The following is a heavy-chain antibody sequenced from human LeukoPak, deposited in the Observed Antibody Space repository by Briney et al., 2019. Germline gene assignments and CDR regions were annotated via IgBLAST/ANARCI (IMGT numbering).Heavy chain of an antibody. D-gene: IGHD5-24*01. CDR1: GFTFSSYS. J-gene: IGHJ4*02. V-gene: IGHV3-21*01. Sequence: GGSLRLSCAASGFTFSSYSMNWVRQAPGKGLEWVSSISSSSGYIYYADSVKGRFTISRDNAKNSLYLQMNSLRAEDTAVYYCARVEMATITNHYWGQGTVHTVFS. CDR2: ISSSSGYI. CDR3: ARVEMATITNHY.